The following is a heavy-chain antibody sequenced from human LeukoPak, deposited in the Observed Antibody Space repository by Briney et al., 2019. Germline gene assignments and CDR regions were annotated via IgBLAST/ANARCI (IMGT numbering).Heavy chain of an antibody. J-gene: IGHJ2*01. CDR1: GGSLRNYY. CDR3: ARQGGGFWYFDL. CDR2: ISNSGST. D-gene: IGHD6-25*01. V-gene: IGHV4-59*01. Sequence: SETLSLTCTVSGGSLRNYYWSWIRQPPGEGLEWIGYISNSGSTDYNPSLKSRVTISVDTSKNLFSLRLSSVTAADTAVYYCARQGGGFWYFDLWGRGTLVTVSS.